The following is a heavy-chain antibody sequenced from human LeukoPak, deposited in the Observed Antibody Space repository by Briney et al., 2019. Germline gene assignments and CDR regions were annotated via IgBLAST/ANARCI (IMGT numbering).Heavy chain of an antibody. CDR3: AGTVTTTNYYYYGMDV. J-gene: IGHJ6*02. V-gene: IGHV3-21*01. CDR2: ISSSSSYI. D-gene: IGHD4-17*01. CDR1: GFTFSSYS. Sequence: GGSLRLSCAASGFTFSSYSMNWVRQAPGKGLEWVSSISSSSSYIYYADSVKGRFTISRDNAKNLLYLQMNSLRAEDTAVYYCAGTVTTTNYYYYGMDVWGQGTTVTVSS.